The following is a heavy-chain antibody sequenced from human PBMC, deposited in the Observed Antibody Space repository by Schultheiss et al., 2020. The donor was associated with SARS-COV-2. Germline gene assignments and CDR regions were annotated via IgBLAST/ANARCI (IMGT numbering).Heavy chain of an antibody. CDR2: IWYDGSNK. Sequence: GGSLRLSCAASGFTFSSYAMHWVRQAPGKGLEWVAVIWYDGSNKYYADSVKGRFTISRDNSKNTLYLQMNSLRAEDTAVYYCARGGIQLWFYYGMDVWGQGTTVTVSS. CDR1: GFTFSSYA. CDR3: ARGGIQLWFYYGMDV. D-gene: IGHD5-18*01. V-gene: IGHV3-33*08. J-gene: IGHJ6*02.